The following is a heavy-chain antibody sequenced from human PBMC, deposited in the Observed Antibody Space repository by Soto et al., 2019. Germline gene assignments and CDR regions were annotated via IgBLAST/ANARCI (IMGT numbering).Heavy chain of an antibody. J-gene: IGHJ4*02. Sequence: EVPLVESGGGLVQPGGSLRLSCAASGFTFSSSAMHWVRQAPGKGLEYVSAIGSNGGSTYYANSVKGRFTISRDNSNDTLFLQMGSLRVEDMAVYYCARGRSISWPDYWGQGTLVTVSS. V-gene: IGHV3-64*01. CDR3: ARGRSISWPDY. D-gene: IGHD6-13*01. CDR1: GFTFSSSA. CDR2: IGSNGGST.